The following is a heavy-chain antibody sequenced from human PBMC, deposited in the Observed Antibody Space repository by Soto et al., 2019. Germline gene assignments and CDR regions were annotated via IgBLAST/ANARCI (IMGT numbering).Heavy chain of an antibody. J-gene: IGHJ4*02. V-gene: IGHV4-39*01. CDR3: ASSTNGRFLEWFVAAVYFDY. Sequence: SETLSLTCTVSGGSISSSSYYWGWIRQPPGKGLEWIGSIYYSGSTYYNPSLKSRVTISVDTSKNQFSLKLSSVTAADTAVYYCASSTNGRFLEWFVAAVYFDYWGQGTLVTVSS. CDR1: GGSISSSSYY. D-gene: IGHD3-3*01. CDR2: IYYSGST.